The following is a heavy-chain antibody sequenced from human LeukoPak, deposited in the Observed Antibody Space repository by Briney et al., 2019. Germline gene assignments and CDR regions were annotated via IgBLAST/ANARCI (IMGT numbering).Heavy chain of an antibody. CDR1: CGSFSGYY. D-gene: IGHD3-22*01. V-gene: IGHV4-34*01. Sequence: PSETLSPTCAVYCGSFSGYYWSWIRQPPGKGLEWIGEIHHSGNTNYNPSLKSRVTISVDTSKNQFSLKLSSVTAADTAVYYCARGKRGKGLKTYYYDSSGYWPIDYWGQGTLVTVSS. J-gene: IGHJ4*02. CDR3: ARGKRGKGLKTYYYDSSGYWPIDY. CDR2: IHHSGNT.